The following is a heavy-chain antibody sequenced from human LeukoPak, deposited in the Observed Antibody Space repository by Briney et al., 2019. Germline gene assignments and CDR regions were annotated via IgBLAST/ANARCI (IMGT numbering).Heavy chain of an antibody. J-gene: IGHJ4*02. D-gene: IGHD5-18*01. Sequence: PSETLSLTCTVSGGSMTNYYWSWIRQPAGKGLEWIGRIYTSGSTNYNPSLKSRVIMSVDTSKNQFSLKLSSVTAADTAVYYCARHQSAMVTIWDYWGQGTLVTVSS. V-gene: IGHV4-4*07. CDR1: GGSMTNYY. CDR2: IYTSGST. CDR3: ARHQSAMVTIWDY.